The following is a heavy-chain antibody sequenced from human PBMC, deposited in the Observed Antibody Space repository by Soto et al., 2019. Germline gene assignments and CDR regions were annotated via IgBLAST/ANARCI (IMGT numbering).Heavy chain of an antibody. Sequence: QVQLVQSGAEVKKPGSSVKVSCKASGGTFSSYAISWVRQAPGQGLEGMGGIIPIFGTANYAQKFQGRATTTADEATSTAYMEMSSLRSEDMAVYYCARTHCKYGDYNKDAFYIWGQGTMVTVSS. D-gene: IGHD4-17*01. J-gene: IGHJ3*02. CDR3: ARTHCKYGDYNKDAFYI. V-gene: IGHV1-69*12. CDR2: IIPIFGTA. CDR1: GGTFSSYA.